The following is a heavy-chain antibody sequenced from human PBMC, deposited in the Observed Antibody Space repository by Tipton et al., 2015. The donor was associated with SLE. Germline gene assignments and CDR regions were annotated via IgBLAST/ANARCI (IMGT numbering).Heavy chain of an antibody. Sequence: QSGAEVKKPEASVKVSCRASGYIFSTYGISWVRQAPGQGLEWMGWINPYNDNTDYVELLQGRVTMTTDTSTGTAYMELTSLNSDDTAIYYCARHPVAGYTYYMDVWGTGTTVTVSS. J-gene: IGHJ6*03. D-gene: IGHD5-24*01. CDR3: ARHPVAGYTYYMDV. CDR2: INPYNDNT. V-gene: IGHV1-18*01. CDR1: GYIFSTYG.